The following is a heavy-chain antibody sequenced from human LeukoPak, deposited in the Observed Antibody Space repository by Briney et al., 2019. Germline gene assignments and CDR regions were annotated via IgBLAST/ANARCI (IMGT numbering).Heavy chain of an antibody. CDR1: GGSISSYY. CDR3: ARGSESDYYGSGSYPYYYYMDV. V-gene: IGHV4-4*07. D-gene: IGHD3-10*01. CDR2: IYTSGST. Sequence: PSETLSLTCTVSGGSISSYYWSWIRQPAGKGLEWIGRIYTSGSTNYNPSLKSRVTMSVDTSKNQFSLKLSSVTAADTAVYYCARGSESDYYGSGSYPYYYYMDVWGKGTTVTVSS. J-gene: IGHJ6*03.